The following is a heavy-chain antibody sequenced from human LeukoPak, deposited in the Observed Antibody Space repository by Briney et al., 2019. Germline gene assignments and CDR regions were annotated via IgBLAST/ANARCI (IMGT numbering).Heavy chain of an antibody. CDR3: VKVYYDSSGYYYDY. Sequence: GGSLRLSCVASGLSISGQWMNWVRQAPGKGLEYVSAITTNGGSTFYADSVKGRFTISRDNSKNTLYLQMSSLRAEDTAVYYCVKVYYDSSGYYYDYWGQGTLVTVSS. D-gene: IGHD3-22*01. CDR1: GLSISGQW. CDR2: ITTNGGST. V-gene: IGHV3-64D*09. J-gene: IGHJ4*02.